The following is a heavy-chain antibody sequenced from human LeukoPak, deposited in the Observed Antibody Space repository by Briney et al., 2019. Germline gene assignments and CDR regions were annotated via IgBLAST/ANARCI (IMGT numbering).Heavy chain of an antibody. J-gene: IGHJ4*02. V-gene: IGHV3-7*01. CDR3: AKDDAANFDY. Sequence: GGSLRLSCVVSGFTFNNHWMSWVRQAPGKGPEWVATIKTDGSEKYYVDSVEGRFTISRDNAKNTMFLQMNSLRAEDTAVYYCAKDDAANFDYWGQGTLVTVSS. CDR2: IKTDGSEK. CDR1: GFTFNNHW. D-gene: IGHD2-15*01.